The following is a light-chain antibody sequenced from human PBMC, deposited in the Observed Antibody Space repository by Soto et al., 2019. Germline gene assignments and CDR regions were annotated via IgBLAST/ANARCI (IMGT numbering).Light chain of an antibody. Sequence: QSALTQPRSVSGSPGQSVTISCTGTSSDVGGYDYVSWYQQHPGKAPKLMVYDVSARPSGVPDRFSGAKSGNTASLTISGLQVEDEAEYYFSSYAGSSTSVFGPGTKLTVL. V-gene: IGLV2-11*01. CDR3: SSYAGSSTSV. CDR1: SSDVGGYDY. J-gene: IGLJ1*01. CDR2: DVS.